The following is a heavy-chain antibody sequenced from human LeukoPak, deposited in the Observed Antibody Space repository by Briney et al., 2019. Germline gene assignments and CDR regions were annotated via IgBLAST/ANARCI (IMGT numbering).Heavy chain of an antibody. CDR2: IKQDGREK. Sequence: PGGSLRLSCAASGFTFSSYWMSGVRQAPGKGREGGANIKQDGREKYYVDSVKGRFTISRDNAKNSLYLQMNSLRAEDTAVYYCARDLRITIFGVVIHNDAFDIWGQGTMVTVSS. V-gene: IGHV3-7*01. CDR1: GFTFSSYW. J-gene: IGHJ3*02. CDR3: ARDLRITIFGVVIHNDAFDI. D-gene: IGHD3-3*01.